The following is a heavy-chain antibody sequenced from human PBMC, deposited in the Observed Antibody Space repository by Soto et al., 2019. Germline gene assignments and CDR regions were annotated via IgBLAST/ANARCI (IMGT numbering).Heavy chain of an antibody. CDR3: ARENLPPVSYYYYGMDV. D-gene: IGHD2-8*01. V-gene: IGHV3-66*01. CDR2: IYSGGST. J-gene: IGHJ6*02. CDR1: GFTVSSNY. Sequence: EVQLVESGGGLVQPGGSLRLSCAASGFTVSSNYMSWVRQAPGKGLEWVSVIYSGGSTYYADSVKGRFTISRDNSKNTRDLQMNSRRAEDTAVYYCARENLPPVSYYYYGMDVWGQGTTVTVSS.